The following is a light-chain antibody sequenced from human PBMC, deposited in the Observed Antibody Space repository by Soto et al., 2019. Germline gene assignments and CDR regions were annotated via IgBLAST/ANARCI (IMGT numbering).Light chain of an antibody. V-gene: IGLV1-47*01. CDR1: SSNVETAY. CDR2: RGN. CDR3: AAWDDSLNVPI. Sequence: QSVLTQPPSASGTPGQRVTISCSGSSSNVETAYAHWYQQLPGTAPKLLIYRGNQRPSGVPDRFSGSKSGTSASLAISGLRSEDEAVYYCAAWDDSLNVPIFGGGTKVTVL. J-gene: IGLJ2*01.